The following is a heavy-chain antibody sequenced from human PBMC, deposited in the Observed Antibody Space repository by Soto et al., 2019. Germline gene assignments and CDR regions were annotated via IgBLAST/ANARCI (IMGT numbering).Heavy chain of an antibody. CDR2: ISGSGGST. CDR3: ATGITMVRGAERRYYYYYSGMDV. J-gene: IGHJ6*02. D-gene: IGHD3-10*01. V-gene: IGHV3-23*01. CDR1: GFTFSSYA. Sequence: GGSLRLSCAASGFTFSSYAMSWVRQAPGKGLEWVSAISGSGGSTYYADSVKGRFTISRDNSKNTLYLQMNSLRADDPAVYYCATGITMVRGAERRYYYYYSGMDVWGQGTTVTVSS.